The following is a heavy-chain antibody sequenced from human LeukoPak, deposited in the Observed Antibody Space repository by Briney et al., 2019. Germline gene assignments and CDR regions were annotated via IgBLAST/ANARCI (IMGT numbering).Heavy chain of an antibody. V-gene: IGHV3-7*01. D-gene: IGHD6-19*01. CDR3: ARGTIAVAGTDY. CDR1: RFTFSSYW. CDR2: IKQDGSEK. J-gene: IGHJ4*02. Sequence: PGGYLRLSCAASRFTFSSYWMSWVRQAPGKGLEWVANIKQDGSEKYYVDSVKGRFTISRDNARNSLYLQMNSLRAEDTAVYYCARGTIAVAGTDYWGQGTPVTVSS.